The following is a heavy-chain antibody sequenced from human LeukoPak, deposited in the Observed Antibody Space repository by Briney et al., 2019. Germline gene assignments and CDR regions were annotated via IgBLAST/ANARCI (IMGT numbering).Heavy chain of an antibody. CDR1: GFTVSTYY. D-gene: IGHD2-2*01. V-gene: IGHV3-53*01. Sequence: GGSLRLSCAASGFTVSTYYMTWVRQAPGKGLECVSVINSGRSTYYADSVKGRFTVSRDNSKNTLYLQMNSLRVEDTAMYYCARGLVYCTSTTCLLPFDYWGQGTLVTVSS. CDR3: ARGLVYCTSTTCLLPFDY. J-gene: IGHJ4*02. CDR2: INSGRST.